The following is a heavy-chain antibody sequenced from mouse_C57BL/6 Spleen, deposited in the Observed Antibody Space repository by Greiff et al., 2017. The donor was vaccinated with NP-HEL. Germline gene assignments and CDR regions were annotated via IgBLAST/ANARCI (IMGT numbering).Heavy chain of an antibody. CDR1: GFTFSSYG. CDR3: ANPYAMDY. CDR2: ISSGGSYT. J-gene: IGHJ4*01. Sequence: EVKLMESGGDLVKPGGSLKLSCAASGFTFSSYGMSWVRQTPDKRLEWVATISSGGSYTYYPDSVKGRFTISRDNAKNTLYLQMSSLKSEDTAMYYCANPYAMDYWGQGTSVTVSS. V-gene: IGHV5-6*01.